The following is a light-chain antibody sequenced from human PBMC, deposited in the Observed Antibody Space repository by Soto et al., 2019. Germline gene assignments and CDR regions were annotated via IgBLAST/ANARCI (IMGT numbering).Light chain of an antibody. CDR2: DVS. J-gene: IGLJ1*01. V-gene: IGLV2-14*03. CDR1: SSDIGSYDY. CDR3: TSFTTAYTHV. Sequence: QSALTQPASVSGSPGQSITVSCTGTSSDIGSYDYVSWYQQHPGKVPKLMIYDVSNRPSGVSNRFSGSKSGNTASLTISGLQAEDDADYYCTSFTTAYTHVFGTGTKLTVL.